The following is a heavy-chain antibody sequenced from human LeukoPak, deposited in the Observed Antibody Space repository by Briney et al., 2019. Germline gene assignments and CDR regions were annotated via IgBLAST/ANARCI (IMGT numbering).Heavy chain of an antibody. CDR3: ARDHGWAFDY. Sequence: GGSLRLSCAASGFSFSDYSMNWVRQASGKGLEWLSYIGGSSTNICYADSVKGRFTVSRDDGKNSLYLQMNSLRVEDTAVYYCARDHGWAFDYWGQGVLVTVSS. CDR1: GFSFSDYS. D-gene: IGHD3-16*01. CDR2: IGGSSTNI. V-gene: IGHV3-48*01. J-gene: IGHJ4*02.